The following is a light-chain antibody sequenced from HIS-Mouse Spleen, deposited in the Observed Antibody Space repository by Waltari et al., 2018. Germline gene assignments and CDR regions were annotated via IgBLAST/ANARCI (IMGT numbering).Light chain of an antibody. J-gene: IGLJ1*01. CDR1: SSDVGGYNY. CDR2: DVS. CDR3: CSYAGSYTGV. Sequence: QSALTQTRSVSGSPGQSVTISCTRTSSDVGGYNYVSWYQQHPGKAPKLMIYDVSKRPSGVPDRFSGSKSGNTASLTISGLQAEDEADYYCCSYAGSYTGVFGTGTKVTVL. V-gene: IGLV2-11*01.